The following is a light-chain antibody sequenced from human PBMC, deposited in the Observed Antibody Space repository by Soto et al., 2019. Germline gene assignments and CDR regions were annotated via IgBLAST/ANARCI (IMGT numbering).Light chain of an antibody. CDR3: QLYYSYVWT. Sequence: LCARSVSKKNRVTITCRASQGIRSNLAWYQQKPGKAPKLLIYGASTLQSGVSSRFSGSGSVTDFTLTISSLQSEDLPTYCCQLYYSYVWTLGQGTKVDI. CDR2: GAS. V-gene: IGKV1-8*01. J-gene: IGKJ1*01. CDR1: QGIRSN.